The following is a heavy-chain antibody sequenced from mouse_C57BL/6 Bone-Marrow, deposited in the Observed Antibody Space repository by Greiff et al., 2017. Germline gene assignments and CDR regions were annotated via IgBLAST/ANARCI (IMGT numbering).Heavy chain of an antibody. CDR1: GYTFTSYG. J-gene: IGHJ4*01. Sequence: QVQLQQSGAELARPGASVKLSCKASGYTFTSYGISWVKQRPGQGLEWIGEIYPRSGNPFYNAKFKGKATLTADKSSSTAYMELRSLTSEDSAVYFCARQRLRKRGYAMDYWGQGTSVTVSS. CDR2: IYPRSGNP. V-gene: IGHV1-81*01. D-gene: IGHD1-1*01. CDR3: ARQRLRKRGYAMDY.